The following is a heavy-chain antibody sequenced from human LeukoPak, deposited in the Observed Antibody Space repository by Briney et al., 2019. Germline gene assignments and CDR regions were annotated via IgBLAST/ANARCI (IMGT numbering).Heavy chain of an antibody. CDR3: ARAGYSSSWPYYYYGMDV. CDR1: GYTFTSYD. CDR2: MNPNSGNT. D-gene: IGHD6-13*01. J-gene: IGHJ6*02. V-gene: IGHV1-8*01. Sequence: ASVKVSCKASGYTFTSYDINWVRQATGQGLEWMGWMNPNSGNTGYAQKFQGRVTMTRNTSISTAYMELSSLRSEDTAVYYCARAGYSSSWPYYYYGMDVWGQGTTVTVSS.